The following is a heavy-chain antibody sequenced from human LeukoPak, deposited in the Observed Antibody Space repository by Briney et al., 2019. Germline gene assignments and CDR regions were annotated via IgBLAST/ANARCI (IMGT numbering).Heavy chain of an antibody. V-gene: IGHV3-74*01. CDR2: INTDGSST. CDR3: ARESGIAAALDL. CDR1: GFTFSSYW. Sequence: GGSLRLSCAASGFTFSSYWMCWVRQAPGKGLVWVSRINTDGSSTSYADSVKGRFTISRDNAKNTLYLQMNSLRAEDTAVYYCARESGIAAALDLWGQGTLVTVSS. D-gene: IGHD6-13*01. J-gene: IGHJ1*01.